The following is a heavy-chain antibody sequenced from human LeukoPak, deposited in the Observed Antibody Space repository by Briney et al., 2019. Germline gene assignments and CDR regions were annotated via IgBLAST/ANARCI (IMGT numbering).Heavy chain of an antibody. V-gene: IGHV4-59*01. Sequence: SETLSLTCTVSGGSISSYYWSWIRQPPGKGLEWIGYIYYSGSTNYNPSLKSRVTISVDTSKNQFSLKLSSVTAADTAVYYCARSPVSQMGSSIWGQGTMVTVSS. CDR2: IYYSGST. CDR3: ARSPVSQMGSSI. D-gene: IGHD2-8*01. J-gene: IGHJ3*02. CDR1: GGSISSYY.